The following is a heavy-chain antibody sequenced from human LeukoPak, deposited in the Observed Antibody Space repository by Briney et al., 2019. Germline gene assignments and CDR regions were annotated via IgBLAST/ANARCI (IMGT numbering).Heavy chain of an antibody. CDR3: AKDVLDCSSTTCYGGDYFYYYMDV. Sequence: GGSLRLSCEASGFTFSGYGMHWVRQAPGKGLEWVAYILYDGSNKYYADSVKGRFTISRDNSKNTLYLQMNSLRAEDTAVYYCAKDVLDCSSTTCYGGDYFYYYMDVWGKGTTVTISS. V-gene: IGHV3-30*02. CDR2: ILYDGSNK. J-gene: IGHJ6*03. CDR1: GFTFSGYG. D-gene: IGHD2-2*01.